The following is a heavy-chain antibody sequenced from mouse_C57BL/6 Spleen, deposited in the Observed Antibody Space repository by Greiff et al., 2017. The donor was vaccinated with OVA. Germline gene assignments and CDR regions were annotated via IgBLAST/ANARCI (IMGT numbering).Heavy chain of an antibody. D-gene: IGHD1-1*01. V-gene: IGHV5-17*01. CDR2: ISSGSSTI. Sequence: EVMLVESGGGLVKPGGSLKLSCAASGFTFSDYGMHWVRQAPEKGLEWVAYISSGSSTIYYADTVKGRFTISRDNAKNTLFLQMTSLRSEDTAMYYCARSYVGYYAMDYWGQGTSVTVSS. J-gene: IGHJ4*01. CDR1: GFTFSDYG. CDR3: ARSYVGYYAMDY.